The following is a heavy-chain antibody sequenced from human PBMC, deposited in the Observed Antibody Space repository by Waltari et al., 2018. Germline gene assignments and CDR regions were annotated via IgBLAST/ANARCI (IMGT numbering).Heavy chain of an antibody. J-gene: IGHJ4*02. D-gene: IGHD7-27*01. CDR2: IKGDGSDS. CDR3: ARDNWGPAY. V-gene: IGHV3-74*01. Sequence: EVHLAESGGGLVQPGGSLGPPCAASGLTFGSVWMHWVRHAPGKGRVWVARIKGDGSDSDYAHSVKGRFTISLDNDKNTLYLQMNSLRAEETAVYYCARDNWGPAYWGQGTLVTVPS. CDR1: GLTFGSVW.